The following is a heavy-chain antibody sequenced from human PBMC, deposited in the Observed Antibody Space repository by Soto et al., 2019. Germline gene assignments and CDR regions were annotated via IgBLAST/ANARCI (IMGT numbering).Heavy chain of an antibody. CDR3: ARGQEGVVATH. CDR2: IKDGGST. V-gene: IGHV4-34*01. D-gene: IGHD2-15*01. Sequence: QVQLQQWGAGLLKPSETLSLTCAVNGGSFTGYYWSWVRQPPGKGLEWIGQIKDGGSTNYSPSLRSRVTISADTSKKQFSLKVTSVTAADTAVYYCARGQEGVVATHWDQGTLVTDSS. J-gene: IGHJ4*02. CDR1: GGSFTGYY.